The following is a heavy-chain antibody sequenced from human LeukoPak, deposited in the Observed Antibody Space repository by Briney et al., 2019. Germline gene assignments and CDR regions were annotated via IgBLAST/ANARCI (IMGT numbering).Heavy chain of an antibody. CDR2: IHRSGNT. D-gene: IGHD4/OR15-4a*01. V-gene: IGHV4-39*01. J-gene: IGHJ4*02. CDR1: GDSISTSHYY. Sequence: KPSETLSLTCFVSGDSISTSHYYWGWIRQPPGKGMEWIGSIHRSGNTYYNPSLKSRVTTSVDMSKNQFSLKLTSVTAADTAVYYCVRDSYGGNRDFEFWGQGTQVTVSS. CDR3: VRDSYGGNRDFEF.